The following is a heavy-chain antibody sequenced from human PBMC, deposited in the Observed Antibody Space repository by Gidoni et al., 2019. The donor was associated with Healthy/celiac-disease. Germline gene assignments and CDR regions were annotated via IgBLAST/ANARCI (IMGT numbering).Heavy chain of an antibody. J-gene: IGHJ4*02. D-gene: IGHD6-19*01. Sequence: QLQLQESGPGLMKPSETLSLTCTVSGGSISSSSYYWGWIRQPPGKGLEWIGSIYYSGSTYYNPSLKSRVTISVDTSKNQFSLKLSSVTAADTAVYYCWNSGGGRFDYRGQGTLVTVSS. CDR2: IYYSGST. CDR3: WNSGGGRFDY. CDR1: GGSISSSSYY. V-gene: IGHV4-39*01.